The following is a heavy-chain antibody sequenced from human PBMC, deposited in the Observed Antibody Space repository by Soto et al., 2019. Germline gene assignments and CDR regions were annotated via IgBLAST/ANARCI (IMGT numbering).Heavy chain of an antibody. D-gene: IGHD3-16*01. V-gene: IGHV1-8*01. CDR3: ARGRFRRTWFDP. Sequence: QVQLVQSGAEVKKPGASVKVSCKASGYTFTNYDIHWVRQATGQGREGMGWMNPDSGNPGQSKQVQGRVTMTRDTSISSAYMEMSSLRSENTAVYYCARGRFRRTWFDPWGQGPLVTVSS. J-gene: IGHJ5*02. CDR1: GYTFTNYD. CDR2: MNPDSGNP.